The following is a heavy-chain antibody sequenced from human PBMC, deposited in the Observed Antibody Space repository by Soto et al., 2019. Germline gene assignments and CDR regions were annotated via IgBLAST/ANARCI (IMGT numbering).Heavy chain of an antibody. CDR2: ISGSGGST. CDR3: AKRTHYYDPGPSDY. CDR1: GFTFSSYA. J-gene: IGHJ4*02. D-gene: IGHD3-22*01. Sequence: PGGSLRISGAASGFTFSSYAMSWVRQAPGKGLEWVSAISGSGGSTYYADSVKGRFTISRDNSKNTLYLQMNSLRAEDTAVYYCAKRTHYYDPGPSDYWGQGTLVTVSS. V-gene: IGHV3-23*01.